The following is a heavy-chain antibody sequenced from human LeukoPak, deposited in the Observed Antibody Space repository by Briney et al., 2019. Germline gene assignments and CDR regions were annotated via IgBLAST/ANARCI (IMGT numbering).Heavy chain of an antibody. CDR1: GFTFSTYA. D-gene: IGHD3-10*01. Sequence: PGGSLRLSCAASGFTFSTYAMTWVRQTPGKGLEWVSYISSSSSTIYYGDSVKGRFTISRDNARNSLYLQMNSLRDEDTAVYYCARVGEFDYWGQGTQVTVSS. J-gene: IGHJ4*02. CDR2: ISSSSSTI. V-gene: IGHV3-48*02. CDR3: ARVGEFDY.